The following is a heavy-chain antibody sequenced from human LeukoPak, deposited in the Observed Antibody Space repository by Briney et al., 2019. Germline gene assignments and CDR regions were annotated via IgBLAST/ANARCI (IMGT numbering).Heavy chain of an antibody. CDR3: ARDQEVFDY. J-gene: IGHJ4*02. CDR2: IYPRDGST. Sequence: ASVKVSCTASGYTFTSYGISWVRQAPGQGLEWMGMIYPRDGSTSYAQNFQGRVTVTRDTSATTVHMELRGLRSEDTAVYYCARDQEVFDYWGQGTVVTVSS. CDR1: GYTFTSYG. V-gene: IGHV1-46*01.